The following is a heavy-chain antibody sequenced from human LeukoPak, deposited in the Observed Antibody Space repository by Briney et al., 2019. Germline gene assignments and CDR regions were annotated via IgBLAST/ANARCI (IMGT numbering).Heavy chain of an antibody. CDR1: GFTFSSYW. Sequence: GSLRLSCAASGFTFSSYWMHWVRRAPGKGLVWVSRINSDGSSTSYADSVKGRFTISRDNAKNTLYLQMNSLRAEDTAVYYCARWGFYGSGSYYSWGQGTLVTVSS. V-gene: IGHV3-74*01. CDR2: INSDGSST. CDR3: ARWGFYGSGSYYS. D-gene: IGHD3-10*01. J-gene: IGHJ5*02.